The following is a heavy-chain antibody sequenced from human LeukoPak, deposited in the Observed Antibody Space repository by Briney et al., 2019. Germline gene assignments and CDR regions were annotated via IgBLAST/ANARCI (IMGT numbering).Heavy chain of an antibody. Sequence: PGGSLRLSCAASGFTFNYFWMHGVRRVPGKGLVWVSGINNDGTATYYADSVKGRFTISRYNAKNTVYLQMNGLRAEDTTVYYCATVSEYWGQGTLVTVSS. J-gene: IGHJ4*02. CDR1: GFTFNYFW. V-gene: IGHV3-74*01. CDR3: ATVSEY. CDR2: INNDGTAT.